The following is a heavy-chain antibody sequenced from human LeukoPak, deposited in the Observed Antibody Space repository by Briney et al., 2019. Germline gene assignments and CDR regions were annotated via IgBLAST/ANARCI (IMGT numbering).Heavy chain of an antibody. Sequence: PGGSLRLSCAASGFTFDDYAMHWVRQAPGKGLEWVSGISWNSFTIGYADSVKGRFTISRDNAKNSLYLQMNSLRVEDTALYYCARAQTYGDSRLLLDYWGQGTLVTVSS. D-gene: IGHD2-21*02. V-gene: IGHV3-9*01. CDR1: GFTFDDYA. CDR3: ARAQTYGDSRLLLDY. J-gene: IGHJ4*02. CDR2: ISWNSFTI.